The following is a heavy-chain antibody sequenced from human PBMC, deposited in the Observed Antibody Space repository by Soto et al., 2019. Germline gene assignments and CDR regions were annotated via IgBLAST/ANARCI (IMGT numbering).Heavy chain of an antibody. V-gene: IGHV1-69*13. J-gene: IGHJ5*02. CDR3: ARGGYSGNNWFDP. Sequence: SVKVSCKASGGTFSSYAISWVRQAPGQGLEWMGGIIPIFGTANYAQKFQGRVTITADESTSTAYMELSSLRSEDTAVYYCARGGYSGNNWFDPWGQGTLVTVSS. D-gene: IGHD6-13*01. CDR2: IIPIFGTA. CDR1: GGTFSSYA.